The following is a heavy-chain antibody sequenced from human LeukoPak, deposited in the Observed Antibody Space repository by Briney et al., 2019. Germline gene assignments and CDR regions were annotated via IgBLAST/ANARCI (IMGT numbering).Heavy chain of an antibody. CDR2: INSDGSST. CDR1: GFTFSSYW. Sequence: PGGSLRLXCAASGFTFSSYWMHWVRQAPGKGLVWVSRINSDGSSTSYADSVKGRFTISRDNAKNTLYLQMNSLRAEDTAVYYCARDTPKSGWFDPWGQETLVTVSS. CDR3: ARDTPKSGWFDP. V-gene: IGHV3-74*01. J-gene: IGHJ5*02. D-gene: IGHD3-3*01.